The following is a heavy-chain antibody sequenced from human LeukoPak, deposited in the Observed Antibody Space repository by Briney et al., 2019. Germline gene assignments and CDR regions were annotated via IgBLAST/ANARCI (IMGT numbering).Heavy chain of an antibody. CDR2: IDWDDDK. D-gene: IGHD3-22*01. Sequence: SGPALVEPTQTLTLTCTFSGFSLSTMGMCVSWIRQPPGKALEWLARIDWDDDKYYSTSLKTRLTISKDTSKNQVVLTMTYMDPVDTATYYCARIAKKSYYDSSGYFDYWGQGTLVTVSS. CDR3: ARIAKKSYYDSSGYFDY. CDR1: GFSLSTMGMC. V-gene: IGHV2-70*11. J-gene: IGHJ4*02.